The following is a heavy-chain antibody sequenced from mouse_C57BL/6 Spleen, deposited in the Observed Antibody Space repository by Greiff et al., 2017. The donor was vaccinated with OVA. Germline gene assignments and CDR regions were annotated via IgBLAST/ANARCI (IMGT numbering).Heavy chain of an antibody. D-gene: IGHD2-2*01. CDR3: ARDRDGYDGGHYFDY. Sequence: EVKLVESEGGLVQPGSSMKLSCTASGFTFSDYYMAWVRQVPEKGLEWVANINYDGSSTYYLDSLKSRFIISRDNAKNILYLQMSSLKSEDTATYYCARDRDGYDGGHYFDYWGQGTTLTVSS. CDR2: INYDGSST. CDR1: GFTFSDYY. J-gene: IGHJ2*01. V-gene: IGHV5-16*01.